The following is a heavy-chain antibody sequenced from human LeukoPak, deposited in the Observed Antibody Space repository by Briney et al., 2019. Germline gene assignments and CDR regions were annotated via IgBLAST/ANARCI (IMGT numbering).Heavy chain of an antibody. CDR1: GGTFSSYA. V-gene: IGHV1-69*01. CDR2: IIPIFGTA. Sequence: SVRVSCKASGGTFSSYAISWVRQAPGQGLEWMGGIIPIFGTANYAQKFQGRVTITADESTSTAYMELSSLRSEDTAVYYCARDVLRFLEWPSYYYYYMDVWGKGTTVTVSS. CDR3: ARDVLRFLEWPSYYYYYMDV. D-gene: IGHD3-3*01. J-gene: IGHJ6*03.